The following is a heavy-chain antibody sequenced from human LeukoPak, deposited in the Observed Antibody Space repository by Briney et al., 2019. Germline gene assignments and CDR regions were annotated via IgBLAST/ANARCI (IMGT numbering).Heavy chain of an antibody. Sequence: SETLSLTCTVSGGSISSSSYYWGWIRQPPGKELEWIGSIYYSGSTYYNPSLKSRVTISVDTSKNQFSLKLSSVTAADTAVYYCARPFPTYGGDAFDIWGQGTMVTVSS. CDR1: GGSISSSSYY. CDR3: ARPFPTYGGDAFDI. V-gene: IGHV4-39*01. J-gene: IGHJ3*02. CDR2: IYYSGST. D-gene: IGHD4-23*01.